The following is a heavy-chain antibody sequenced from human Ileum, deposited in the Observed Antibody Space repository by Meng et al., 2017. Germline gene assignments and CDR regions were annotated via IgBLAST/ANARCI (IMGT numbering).Heavy chain of an antibody. CDR3: ARRAHYGDPPR. J-gene: IGHJ4*02. D-gene: IGHD4-17*01. CDR1: SCSFTNNNYY. Sequence: QLRLQESGPGLVKPSETLSLTCSGSSCSFTNNNYYWVWIRRPPGKGLEWIGGIYYGGSTYYNPSLKSRVTISVDTSTNQFSLKLISVTAADTAVYYCARRAHYGDPPRWGQGTLVTVSS. V-gene: IGHV4-39*01. CDR2: IYYGGST.